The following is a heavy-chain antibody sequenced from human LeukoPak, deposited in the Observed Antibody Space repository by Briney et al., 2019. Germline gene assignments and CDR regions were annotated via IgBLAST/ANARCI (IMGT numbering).Heavy chain of an antibody. D-gene: IGHD5-12*01. J-gene: IGHJ4*02. V-gene: IGHV3-30*03. CDR2: ISSDGNDK. CDR1: GVTFSSYG. Sequence: GGSLRLSCAASGVTFSSYGMHWVRQAPGKGLEWVALISSDGNDKLYGDSVKGRFTISRDDTKSTLYLQMNSLRAEDTAVYYCTTKVIRGNSGDDYDDWGQGTLVTVSS. CDR3: TTKVIRGNSGDDYDD.